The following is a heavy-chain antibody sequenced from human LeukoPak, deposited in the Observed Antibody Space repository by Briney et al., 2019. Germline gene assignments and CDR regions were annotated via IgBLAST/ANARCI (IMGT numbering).Heavy chain of an antibody. CDR1: GFSFTTHA. J-gene: IGHJ3*02. Sequence: PGGSLRLSCVASGFSFTTHAMGWVRQAPGKGLEWVSHISGSGGSTKYSGSVKGRFTISRDNSKNTLYLQINSLGADDTAVYYCANRYFDQVYYDSSGYYYGNDAFDIWGQGTMVTVSS. D-gene: IGHD3-22*01. V-gene: IGHV3-23*01. CDR2: ISGSGGST. CDR3: ANRYFDQVYYDSSGYYYGNDAFDI.